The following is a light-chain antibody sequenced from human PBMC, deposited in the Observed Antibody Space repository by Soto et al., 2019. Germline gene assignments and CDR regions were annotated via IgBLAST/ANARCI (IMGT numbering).Light chain of an antibody. V-gene: IGLV2-23*02. Sequence: QSVLRQPASVSPAPGQSITISSTGTSSDVGSYNLVSWYQQHPGKAPKLMIYEVTKRPSGVSNRFSGSKSDNTASLTISGLQAEVEADYYCCSYVGSNYVFGTGNKVT. J-gene: IGLJ1*01. CDR2: EVT. CDR1: SSDVGSYNL. CDR3: CSYVGSNYV.